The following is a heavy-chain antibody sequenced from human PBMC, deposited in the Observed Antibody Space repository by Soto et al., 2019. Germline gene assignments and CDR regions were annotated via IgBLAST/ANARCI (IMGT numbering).Heavy chain of an antibody. Sequence: PGESLKISCKGSGYSITSYWIGWVRQMPGKGLEWMGIIYPGDSDTGYSPSFQGQVTISADKSISTAYLQWSSLKASDTAMYYCARRDCSGGSSYGFDYWGQGTLVTVSS. J-gene: IGHJ4*02. D-gene: IGHD2-15*01. V-gene: IGHV5-51*01. CDR3: ARRDCSGGSSYGFDY. CDR1: GYSITSYW. CDR2: IYPGDSDT.